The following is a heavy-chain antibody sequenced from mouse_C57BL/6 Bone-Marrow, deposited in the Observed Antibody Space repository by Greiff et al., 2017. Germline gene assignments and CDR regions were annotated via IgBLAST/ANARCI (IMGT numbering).Heavy chain of an antibody. V-gene: IGHV5-6*02. J-gene: IGHJ1*03. CDR2: ISRGGSYT. Sequence: DVMLVESGGDLVQPGGSLKLSCAASGFTFSSYGMSWVRQTPDQRLEWVATISRGGSYTYYPASVKGRFTISRDNAKNTLYLQMSSLKSEDTAMYYCARDDWYFDVWGTGTTVTVSS. CDR3: ARDDWYFDV. CDR1: GFTFSSYG.